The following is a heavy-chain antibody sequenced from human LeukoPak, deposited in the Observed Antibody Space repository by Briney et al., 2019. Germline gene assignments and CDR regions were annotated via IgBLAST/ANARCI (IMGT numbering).Heavy chain of an antibody. J-gene: IGHJ1*01. D-gene: IGHD2-21*01. V-gene: IGHV3-53*01. Sequence: GGSLRLSCAASGVTVGTNSMSWARQSPGKGLEWVSFIYSGGSTYNADSLNGRFTVSRDNSRNTLFLQMNNLRAEDTALYFCASAREYCGSAECYEYFQHWGQGTLVIVSS. CDR1: GVTVGTNS. CDR3: ASAREYCGSAECYEYFQH. CDR2: IYSGGST.